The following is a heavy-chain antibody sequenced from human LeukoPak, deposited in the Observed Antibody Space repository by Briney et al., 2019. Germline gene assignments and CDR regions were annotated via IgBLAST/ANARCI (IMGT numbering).Heavy chain of an antibody. CDR2: ISGSGGST. Sequence: GGSLRLSCAASGFTFSSYAMSWVRQAPGKGLEWVSAISGSGGSTYYADSVKGRFTISRDNSKNTPYLQMNSLRAEDTAVYYCATSYGPSAYFQHWGQGTLVTVSS. J-gene: IGHJ1*01. D-gene: IGHD4-17*01. V-gene: IGHV3-23*01. CDR1: GFTFSSYA. CDR3: ATSYGPSAYFQH.